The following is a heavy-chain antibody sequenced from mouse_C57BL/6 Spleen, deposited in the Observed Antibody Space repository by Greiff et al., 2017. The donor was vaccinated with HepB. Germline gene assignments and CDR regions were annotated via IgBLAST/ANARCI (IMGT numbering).Heavy chain of an antibody. CDR1: GYTFTDYY. Sequence: VQLQQSGPELVKPGASVKISCKASGYTFTDYYINWVKQRPGQGLEWIGWLFPGSGNTKYNEKFKGKATLTVDTSTSTTYMQLSSLTSEDSAVYCCARCQEGSRGLYAMDYWGQGTSVTVSS. V-gene: IGHV1-84*01. CDR3: ARCQEGSRGLYAMDY. J-gene: IGHJ4*01. D-gene: IGHD1-1*01. CDR2: LFPGSGNT.